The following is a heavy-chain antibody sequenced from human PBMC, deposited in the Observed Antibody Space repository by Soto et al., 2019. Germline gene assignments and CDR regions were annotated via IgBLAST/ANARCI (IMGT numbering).Heavy chain of an antibody. CDR1: GVYVNADYW. Sequence: AETLSLTCGASGVYVNADYWRSWGRAAAGKGLEGIGVVHHSGTHNYIQSLTSRLSMSVDRSGNQLSLKLTSVAAADTAVYYCARGVYYRWVYWGQGTLVTVS. D-gene: IGHD3-10*01. CDR2: VHHSGTH. J-gene: IGHJ4*02. V-gene: IGHV4-4*02. CDR3: ARGVYYRWVY.